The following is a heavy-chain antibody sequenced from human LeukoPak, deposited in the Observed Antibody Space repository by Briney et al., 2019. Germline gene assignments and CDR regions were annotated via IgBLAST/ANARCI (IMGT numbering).Heavy chain of an antibody. Sequence: SVKVSCKASGGTFSSYAISWVRQAPGQGLEWMGGIIPIFGTANYAQKFQGRVTITADKSTSTAYMELSSLRSEDTAVYCCASTDLVVVAATTEYYFDYWGQGTLVTVSS. J-gene: IGHJ4*02. CDR2: IIPIFGTA. D-gene: IGHD2-15*01. CDR3: ASTDLVVVAATTEYYFDY. CDR1: GGTFSSYA. V-gene: IGHV1-69*06.